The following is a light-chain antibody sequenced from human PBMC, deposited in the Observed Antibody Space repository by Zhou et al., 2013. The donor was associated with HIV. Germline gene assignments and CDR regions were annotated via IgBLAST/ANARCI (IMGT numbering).Light chain of an antibody. CDR3: QQYGSSPLT. J-gene: IGKJ3*01. CDR1: QSVSIY. V-gene: IGKV3-20*01. CDR2: GAS. Sequence: DIVLTQSPATLSLSPGERATLSCRASQSVSIYLAWYQQKPDQAPRLLIYGASSRATGIPDRFSGSGSGTDFTLTISRLEPEDFAVFYCQQYGSSPLTFGPGTKVDI.